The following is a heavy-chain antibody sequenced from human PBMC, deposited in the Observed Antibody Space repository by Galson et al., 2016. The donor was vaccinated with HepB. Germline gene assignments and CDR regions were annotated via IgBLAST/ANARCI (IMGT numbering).Heavy chain of an antibody. CDR1: GFNFKEYA. Sequence: SLRLSCAVSGFNFKEYAMHWVRQAPGKGLEWVSGISWNRATIGYADSVRGRFTISRDNANNSLYLQMHSLRADDTALYFCAKVRRNTHYPDYWGQGTLVTVAS. D-gene: IGHD3-16*02. V-gene: IGHV3-9*01. CDR3: AKVRRNTHYPDY. CDR2: ISWNRATI. J-gene: IGHJ4*02.